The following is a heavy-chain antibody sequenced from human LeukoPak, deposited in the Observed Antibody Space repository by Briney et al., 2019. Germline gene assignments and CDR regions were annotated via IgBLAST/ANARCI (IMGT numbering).Heavy chain of an antibody. D-gene: IGHD2-2*01. Sequence: ASVKVSCKASGYTFTGYYMHWVRQAPGKGLEWMGGFDPEDGETIYAQKFQGRVTMTEDTSTDTAYMELSSLRSEDTAVYYCATDLVGTHAFDIWGQGTMVTVSS. J-gene: IGHJ3*02. CDR1: GYTFTGYY. CDR2: FDPEDGET. V-gene: IGHV1-24*01. CDR3: ATDLVGTHAFDI.